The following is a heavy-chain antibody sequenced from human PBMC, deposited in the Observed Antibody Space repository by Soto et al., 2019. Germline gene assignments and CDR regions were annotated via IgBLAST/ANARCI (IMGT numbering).Heavy chain of an antibody. CDR1: GGSISSSSYY. D-gene: IGHD2-2*01. V-gene: IGHV4-39*01. CDR3: ARQDCSSTSCYGDY. Sequence: LSLTCTVSGGSISSSSYYWGWIRQPPGKGLEWIGSIYYSGSTYYNPSLKSRVTISVDTSKNQFSLKLSSVTAADTAVYYCARQDCSSTSCYGDYWGQGTLVTVSS. J-gene: IGHJ4*02. CDR2: IYYSGST.